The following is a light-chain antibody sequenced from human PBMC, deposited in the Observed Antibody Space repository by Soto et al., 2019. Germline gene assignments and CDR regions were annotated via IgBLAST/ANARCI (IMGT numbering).Light chain of an antibody. CDR3: QQYNNWWT. CDR1: QSVSSN. CDR2: GAS. V-gene: IGKV3-15*01. J-gene: IGKJ1*01. Sequence: EIVMKQSPATLSVSPGERATLSCRASQSVSSNLAWYQQKPGQAPRLLIYGASTRATGIPARFSGSGSGTEVTLTISSLQSEDFAVYYCQQYNNWWTFGQGTKVEIK.